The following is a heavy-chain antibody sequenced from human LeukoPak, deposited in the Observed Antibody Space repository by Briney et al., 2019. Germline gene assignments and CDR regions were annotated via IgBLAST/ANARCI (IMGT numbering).Heavy chain of an antibody. D-gene: IGHD2-2*01. Sequence: QSGGSLRLPCAASGFSFSTTWMHWVRQPPGQGLVWVARITSDGTIISYAESVKGRFTISRDNAKNTLYLQMNSLRVDDTAVYYCARDWYHAIDYWGQGTLVTVSS. CDR3: ARDWYHAIDY. J-gene: IGHJ4*02. CDR2: ITSDGTII. CDR1: GFSFSTTW. V-gene: IGHV3-74*03.